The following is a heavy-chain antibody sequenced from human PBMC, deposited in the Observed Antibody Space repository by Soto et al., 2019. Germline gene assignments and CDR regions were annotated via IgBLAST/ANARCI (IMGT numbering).Heavy chain of an antibody. J-gene: IGHJ4*02. CDR3: ARTKMTTVVYFDY. Sequence: PGGSLRLSCAASGFTFSSYAMHWVRQAPGKGLEWVAVISYDGSNKYYADSVKGRFTISRDNSKNTLYLQMNSLRAEDTAVYYCARTKMTTVVYFDYWGQGTLVTVSS. V-gene: IGHV3-30-3*01. CDR1: GFTFSSYA. CDR2: ISYDGSNK. D-gene: IGHD4-17*01.